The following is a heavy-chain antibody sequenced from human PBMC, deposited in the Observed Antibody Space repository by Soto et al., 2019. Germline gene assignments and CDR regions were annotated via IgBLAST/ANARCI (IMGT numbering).Heavy chain of an antibody. CDR3: ERHSLIVTPLFVMDV. D-gene: IGHD2-15*01. V-gene: IGHV5-51*01. Sequence: PGESLKISCNGSGYTFTHYWIGWVRHMPGKGLEWMGIIYPVDSETRYSPSFQGQVTISVDKSISTAYLQWSSLKASDTAKYFCERHSLIVTPLFVMDVWGQGTTVTVS. CDR2: IYPVDSET. J-gene: IGHJ6*02. CDR1: GYTFTHYW.